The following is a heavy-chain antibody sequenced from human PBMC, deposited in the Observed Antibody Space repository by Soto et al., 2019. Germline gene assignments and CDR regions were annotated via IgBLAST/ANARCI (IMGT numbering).Heavy chain of an antibody. Sequence: QVQLVESGGGLVKPGGSLRLSCAASGFTFSDYYMSWIRQAPGKGLEWVSYISSSSSYTNYADSVKGRFTISRDNAKNXLYLQMNSLRAEDTAVYYCARGVGRTVTSYYGMDVWGQGTTVTVSS. D-gene: IGHD4-17*01. V-gene: IGHV3-11*05. CDR3: ARGVGRTVTSYYGMDV. CDR1: GFTFSDYY. CDR2: ISSSSSYT. J-gene: IGHJ6*02.